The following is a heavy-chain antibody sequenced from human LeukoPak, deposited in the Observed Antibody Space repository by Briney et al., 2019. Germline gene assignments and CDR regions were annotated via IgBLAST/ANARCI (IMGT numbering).Heavy chain of an antibody. CDR1: GFTFSSYG. Sequence: GGSLRLSCAASGFTFSSYGMHWVRQAPGKGLEWVAFIRYDGSNKYYADSVKGRFTISRDNSKNTLYLQMNSLRAEDTAVYYCAKSYSSSSFYYYYMDVWGKGTTVTVSS. D-gene: IGHD6-6*01. CDR3: AKSYSSSSFYYYYMDV. V-gene: IGHV3-30*02. CDR2: IRYDGSNK. J-gene: IGHJ6*03.